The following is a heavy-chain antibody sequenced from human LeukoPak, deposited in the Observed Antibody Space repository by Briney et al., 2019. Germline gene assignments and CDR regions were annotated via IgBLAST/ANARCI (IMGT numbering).Heavy chain of an antibody. V-gene: IGHV3-7*01. CDR2: IKQDGSEK. CDR3: ARDVRAYSSRWLPFDY. J-gene: IGHJ4*02. Sequence: GGSLRLSCAASGFTFSSYWMSWVRQAPGKGLDWVANIKQDGSEKYYVDSVKGRFTISRDNAKNSLYLQMNSLRAEDTAVYYCARDVRAYSSRWLPFDYWGQGTLVTVSS. CDR1: GFTFSSYW. D-gene: IGHD6-19*01.